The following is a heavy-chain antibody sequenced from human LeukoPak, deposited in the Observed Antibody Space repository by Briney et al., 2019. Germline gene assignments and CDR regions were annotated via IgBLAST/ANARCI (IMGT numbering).Heavy chain of an antibody. D-gene: IGHD3-10*01. CDR3: ARDRGADRFDN. CDR1: GFTFTTYW. CDR2: IKQDGSAT. J-gene: IGHJ4*02. V-gene: IGHV3-7*01. Sequence: GGSLRLSCAASGFTFTTYWMSWVRQAPGKGLEWVANIKQDGSATYYVGSVKGRFTISRDNAKNSLYLQMDSLRVEDAAVYYCARDRGADRFDNWGQGTLVTVSS.